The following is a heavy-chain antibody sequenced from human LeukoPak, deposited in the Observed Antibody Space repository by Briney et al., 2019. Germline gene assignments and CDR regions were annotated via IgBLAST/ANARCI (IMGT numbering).Heavy chain of an antibody. CDR1: GGSISSSSDY. V-gene: IGHV4-39*01. CDR2: IYYSGST. J-gene: IGHJ4*02. CDR3: ARHRDYYFDY. D-gene: IGHD3/OR15-3a*01. Sequence: PSETLSLTCTVSGGSISSSSDYWGWIRQPPGKGLEWIGSIYYSGSTYYNPSLKSRVTISVDTSKNQFSLKLSSVTAADTAVYYCARHRDYYFDYWGQGTLVTVSS.